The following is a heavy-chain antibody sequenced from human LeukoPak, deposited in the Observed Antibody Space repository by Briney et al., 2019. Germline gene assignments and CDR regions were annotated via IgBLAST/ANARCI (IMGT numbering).Heavy chain of an antibody. D-gene: IGHD3-3*01. CDR1: GYTFTSYD. Sequence: SASVTVSFKASGYTFTSYDINWVRPATGQGLEWMGWMNPNSGNTGYAQKFQGRVTMTRNTSISTAYMELSSLRSEDTAVYYCARLLSRADFWSGYYEYYFDYWGQGTLVTVSS. CDR2: MNPNSGNT. CDR3: ARLLSRADFWSGYYEYYFDY. V-gene: IGHV1-8*01. J-gene: IGHJ4*02.